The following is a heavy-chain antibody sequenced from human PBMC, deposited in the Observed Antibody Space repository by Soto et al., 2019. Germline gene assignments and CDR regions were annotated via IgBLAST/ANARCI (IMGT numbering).Heavy chain of an antibody. CDR3: AKLEGYDFWSGYSSFDY. D-gene: IGHD3-3*01. CDR1: GFTFSSYA. CDR2: ISGSGGST. J-gene: IGHJ4*02. Sequence: GGSLRLSCAASGFTFSSYAMSWVRQAPGKGLEWVSAISGSGGSTYYADSVKGRVTISRDNSKNTLYLQMNSLRAEDTAEYYCAKLEGYDFWSGYSSFDYWGQGTLVTVSS. V-gene: IGHV3-23*01.